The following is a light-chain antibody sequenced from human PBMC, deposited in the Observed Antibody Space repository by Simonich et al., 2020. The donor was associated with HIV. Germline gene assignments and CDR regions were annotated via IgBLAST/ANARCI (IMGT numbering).Light chain of an antibody. V-gene: IGKV3-15*01. CDR3: QQYDNSPT. CDR1: QSVSSN. J-gene: IGKJ4*01. Sequence: EIVMTQSPATLSVSPGERATLSCRASQSVSSNLAWYQQKPGQAPRLLIYGASTRATGIPCRFSGRGSGTEFTLTISSLQSEDFAVYFCQQYDNSPTFGGGTKVEIK. CDR2: GAS.